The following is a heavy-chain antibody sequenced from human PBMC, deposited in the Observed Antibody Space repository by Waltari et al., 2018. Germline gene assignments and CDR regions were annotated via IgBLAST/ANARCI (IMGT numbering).Heavy chain of an antibody. V-gene: IGHV1-69-2*01. CDR1: GYRFTDYY. J-gene: IGHJ3*01. CDR2: VAPEDGET. D-gene: IGHD3-10*01. Sequence: EVQLLQSGTELKKPGSTVKISCQVSGYRFTDYYIHWVQQAPGNGPQWMGLVAPEDGETIYAERFQGRVTITADTSTETAFMELSSLTSDDTAVYYCVTALGDRSSASRPFDVWGLGTLITVSS. CDR3: VTALGDRSSASRPFDV.